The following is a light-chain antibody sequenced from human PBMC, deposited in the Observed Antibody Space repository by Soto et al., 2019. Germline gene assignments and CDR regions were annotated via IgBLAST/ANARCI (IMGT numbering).Light chain of an antibody. Sequence: EILMTQSPATLSVSPWARRTLSRRASQSISDNLAWYQQKPGQAPRLLIYGESTGATSIPARFSGSGSGTEFPLTISTLQSEDFAVYYCQQYNNWPTFGQGTKVEIK. CDR2: GES. CDR1: QSISDN. V-gene: IGKV3-15*01. CDR3: QQYNNWPT. J-gene: IGKJ1*01.